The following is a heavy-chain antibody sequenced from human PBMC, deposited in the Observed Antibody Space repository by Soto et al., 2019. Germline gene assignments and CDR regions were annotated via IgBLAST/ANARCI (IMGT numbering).Heavy chain of an antibody. CDR2: INPNSGGT. J-gene: IGHJ6*02. CDR1: GYTFTGYY. D-gene: IGHD3-10*01. Sequence: ASVKVSCKASGYTFTGYYMHWVRQAPGQGLEWMGWINPNSGGTNYAQKFQGRVTMTRDTSISTAYMELSRLRSDDTAMYYCARPRLTEVRGVVGSYNGMDVWGQGTTVTVSS. V-gene: IGHV1-2*02. CDR3: ARPRLTEVRGVVGSYNGMDV.